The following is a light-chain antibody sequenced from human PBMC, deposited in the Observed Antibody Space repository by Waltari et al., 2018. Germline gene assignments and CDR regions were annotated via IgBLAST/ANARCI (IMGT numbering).Light chain of an antibody. Sequence: QSVVTRPPSASGTPGQRVTLSCSGSSANIGSTTVNWYQQLPGTTPKLLIYNNNKRPSGVPDRFSGSKAGTSASLAISGLQSEDEADYYCAAWDDSLPGLFVFGSGTKVTVL. J-gene: IGLJ1*01. CDR1: SANIGSTT. CDR2: NNN. CDR3: AAWDDSLPGLFV. V-gene: IGLV1-44*01.